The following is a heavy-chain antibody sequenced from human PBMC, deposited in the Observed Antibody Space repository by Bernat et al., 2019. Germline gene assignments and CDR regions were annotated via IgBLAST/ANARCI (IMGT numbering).Heavy chain of an antibody. J-gene: IGHJ4*02. Sequence: EVQLVESGGVVVQPGGSLRLSCAASGFTFDDYTMHWVRQAPGKGLEWVSLISWDGGSTYYADSVKGRFTISRDNSKNSLYLQMNSLRTEDTALYYCAKERTDIRYSSGWTGRGRWWYFDYWGQGTLVTVSS. D-gene: IGHD6-19*01. CDR2: ISWDGGST. CDR1: GFTFDDYT. V-gene: IGHV3-43*01. CDR3: AKERTDIRYSSGWTGRGRWWYFDY.